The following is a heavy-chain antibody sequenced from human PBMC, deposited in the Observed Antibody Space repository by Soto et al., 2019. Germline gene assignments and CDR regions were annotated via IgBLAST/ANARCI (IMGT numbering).Heavy chain of an antibody. Sequence: SETLSLTCTVSGDSMTSYYWSWNRQPPGKGLEWIGYIYYSGSTIYNPSLKSRVTISVDTSKNQFSLKLSSVTAADTAVYYCARGTIVGARGNDYWGQGTLVTVSS. D-gene: IGHD1-26*01. CDR2: IYYSGST. J-gene: IGHJ4*02. CDR3: ARGTIVGARGNDY. CDR1: GDSMTSYY. V-gene: IGHV4-59*01.